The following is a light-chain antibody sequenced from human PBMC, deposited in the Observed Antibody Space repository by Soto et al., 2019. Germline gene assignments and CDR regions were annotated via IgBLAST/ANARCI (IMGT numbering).Light chain of an antibody. Sequence: QSVLTQPPSVSAAPGQQVTISCSGETSNIGNNYVSWYQQLPGTAPNLLIYDTDNRPSGIPDRFSGSRSGTSATLGITGLQTGDEAVYYCGAWDSSLSGVLFGGGTKVTVL. V-gene: IGLV1-51*01. CDR1: TSNIGNNY. CDR2: DTD. CDR3: GAWDSSLSGVL. J-gene: IGLJ2*01.